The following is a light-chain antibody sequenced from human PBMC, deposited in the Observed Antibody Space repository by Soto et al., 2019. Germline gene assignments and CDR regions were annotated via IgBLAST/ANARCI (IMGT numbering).Light chain of an antibody. CDR1: RSISSW. V-gene: IGKV1-5*03. CDR3: QQYNSYPWT. Sequence: DIQMTQSPSTLSASVGDRVTITCRASRSISSWLAWYQQRPGKAPNLLIYKASSLESGVPSRFSGSGSGTEFSLPISSLQPDDFATYYCQQYNSYPWTFGQGTKVEIK. J-gene: IGKJ1*01. CDR2: KAS.